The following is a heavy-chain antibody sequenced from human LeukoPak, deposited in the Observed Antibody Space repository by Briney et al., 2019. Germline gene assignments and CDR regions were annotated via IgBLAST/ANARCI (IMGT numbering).Heavy chain of an antibody. J-gene: IGHJ4*02. CDR2: MSANSGNT. V-gene: IGHV1-8*01. CDR1: GYTFINYD. Sequence: ASVKVSCKPSGYTFINYDINWIRQAPGQGLEWLGWMSANSGNTGYAQKFQGRVTMTRTTSISTAFMELSRLTLEDTAVYYCVRTPPKGDIDYWGQGTLVTVSS. CDR3: VRTPPKGDIDY. D-gene: IGHD2-21*02.